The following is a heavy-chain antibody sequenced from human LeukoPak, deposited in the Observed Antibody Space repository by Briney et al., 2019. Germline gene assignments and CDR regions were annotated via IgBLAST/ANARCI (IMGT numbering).Heavy chain of an antibody. CDR1: GGSISNYY. CDR3: AREFYSNTWYYLDY. D-gene: IGHD6-13*01. Sequence: PSETLSLTCTVSGGSISNYYWSWIRQPAGKGLEWIGRIYTSGSTNDNPTNYNPSLKSRATMSLDTSKNQFSLKLTSLTAADTAVYYCAREFYSNTWYYLDYWGQGTLVTVSS. CDR2: IYTSGSTNDNPT. V-gene: IGHV4-4*07. J-gene: IGHJ4*02.